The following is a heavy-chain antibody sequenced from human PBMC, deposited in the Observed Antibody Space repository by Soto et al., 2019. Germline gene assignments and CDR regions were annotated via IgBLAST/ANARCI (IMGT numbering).Heavy chain of an antibody. Sequence: VQLVQSGAEVKRPGASVKISCKASGDTLSTYYMHWARQAPGQGLEWMGIINPRSGKTNYPQKFKSRITRTRDTSTTTVYMELSTLRSEDTAMYYCARGVGYSDSSGYPFDYWGQGTLVTVSS. D-gene: IGHD3-22*01. J-gene: IGHJ4*02. CDR2: INPRSGKT. CDR3: ARGVGYSDSSGYPFDY. CDR1: GDTLSTYY. V-gene: IGHV1-46*03.